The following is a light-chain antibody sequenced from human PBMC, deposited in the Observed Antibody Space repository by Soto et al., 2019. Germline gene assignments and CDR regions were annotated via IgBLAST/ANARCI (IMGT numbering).Light chain of an antibody. V-gene: IGKV1-5*03. CDR1: QTISSW. CDR3: QQYNSYPWT. Sequence: EIQMTQTPSTLSGSVGDSVTIPCXASQTISSWLAWYQQKPGKAPKLLIYKASTLKSGVPSRFSGSGSGTEFTLTISSLQPDDFATYYCQQYNSYPWTFGQGTKVDIK. J-gene: IGKJ1*01. CDR2: KAS.